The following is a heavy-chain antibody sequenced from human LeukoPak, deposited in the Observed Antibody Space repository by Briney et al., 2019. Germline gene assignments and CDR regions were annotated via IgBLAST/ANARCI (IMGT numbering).Heavy chain of an antibody. CDR3: ARTHDYGDYGPAYYFDY. D-gene: IGHD4-17*01. CDR1: GGSISSSSYY. CDR2: IYYSGST. V-gene: IGHV4-61*01. Sequence: SETLSLTCTVSGGSISSSSYYWSWIRQPPGKGLEWIGYIYYSGSTNYNPSLKSRVTISVDTSKNQFSLKLSSVTAADTAVYYCARTHDYGDYGPAYYFDYWGQGTLVTVSS. J-gene: IGHJ4*02.